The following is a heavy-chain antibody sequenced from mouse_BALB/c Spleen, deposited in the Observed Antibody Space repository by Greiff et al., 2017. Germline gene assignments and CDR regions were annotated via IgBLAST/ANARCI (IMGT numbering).Heavy chain of an antibody. CDR3: ARGGYPYYFDY. Sequence: EVQLVESGGGLVKPGGSLKLSCAASGFTFSSYAMSWVRQTPEKRLEWVASISSGGSTYYPDSVKGRFTISRDNARNILYLQMSSLRSEDTAMYYCARGGYPYYFDYWGQGTTLTVSS. V-gene: IGHV5-6-5*01. J-gene: IGHJ2*01. CDR1: GFTFSSYA. D-gene: IGHD2-2*01. CDR2: ISSGGST.